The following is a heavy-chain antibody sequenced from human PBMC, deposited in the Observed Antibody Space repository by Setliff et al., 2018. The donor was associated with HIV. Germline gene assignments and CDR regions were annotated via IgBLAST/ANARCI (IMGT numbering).Heavy chain of an antibody. J-gene: IGHJ3*02. CDR3: ARPTTEGDYYDSSGYLSGAFDI. CDR2: ILPIFGTA. V-gene: IGHV1-69*13. D-gene: IGHD3-22*01. Sequence: GASVKVSCKASGGTFSSYAINWVRQAPGQGLEWMGGILPIFGTANYAQKFQGRLTIPADESLTTAYMELSSLTSEDTAVYYCARPTTEGDYYDSSGYLSGAFDIWGQGTMVTVSS. CDR1: GGTFSSYA.